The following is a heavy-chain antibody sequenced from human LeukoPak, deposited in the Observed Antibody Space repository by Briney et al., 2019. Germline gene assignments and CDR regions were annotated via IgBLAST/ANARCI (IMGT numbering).Heavy chain of an antibody. D-gene: IGHD6-6*01. V-gene: IGHV1-18*01. Sequence: ASVKVSCKASGYTFTRYDINWVRQATGQGLEWMGWISGYNGNTDYAQKVQGRVTMTTDTSTSTAYMELRSLRSDDTAVYYCARVWIAAGRPDDYYYSYMDVWGKGTTVTVSS. CDR1: GYTFTRYD. CDR3: ARVWIAAGRPDDYYYSYMDV. CDR2: ISGYNGNT. J-gene: IGHJ6*03.